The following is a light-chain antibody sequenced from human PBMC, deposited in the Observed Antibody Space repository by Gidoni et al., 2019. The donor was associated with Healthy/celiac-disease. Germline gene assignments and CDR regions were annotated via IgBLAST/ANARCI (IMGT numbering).Light chain of an antibody. J-gene: IGLJ3*02. CDR1: NIGSKN. Sequence: SHVLTQPPPVAVAPGKPARITCGGNNIGSKNVDWYRRKPGQAPVLVIYYDVDRPSGIPERFSGSNSGNPATLTISRVEAGDEAGYYCQVWDSSSDHWVFGGGTKLTVL. V-gene: IGLV3-21*04. CDR2: YDV. CDR3: QVWDSSSDHWV.